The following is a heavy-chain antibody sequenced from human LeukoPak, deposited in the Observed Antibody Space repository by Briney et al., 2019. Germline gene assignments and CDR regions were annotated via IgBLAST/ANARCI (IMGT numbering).Heavy chain of an antibody. Sequence: SQTRSLTCAISGDSVSSNSVTWNWIRQSPSRGLEWLGRTYYRSTWYNDYAVSVRGRITVNPDTSKNQFSLHLNSVTPEDTAVYYCARRLTQYDCFDPWGQGILVTVSS. D-gene: IGHD2-2*01. J-gene: IGHJ5*02. CDR1: GDSVSSNSVT. CDR2: TYYRSTWYN. CDR3: ARRLTQYDCFDP. V-gene: IGHV6-1*01.